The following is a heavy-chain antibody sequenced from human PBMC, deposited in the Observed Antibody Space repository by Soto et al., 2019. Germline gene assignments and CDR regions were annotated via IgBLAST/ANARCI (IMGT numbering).Heavy chain of an antibody. J-gene: IGHJ6*03. CDR2: IYYSEST. D-gene: IGHD3-10*01. CDR3: ARHAGYSGSGRPSPSYYYYYYMDV. CDR1: GGSISSYY. Sequence: PSETLSLTCTVSGGSISSYYWSWIRQPPGKGLEWIGYIYYSESTNYNPSLKSRVTISVDTSKNQFSLKLSSVTAADTAVYYCARHAGYSGSGRPSPSYYYYYYMDVWGKGTTVTVSS. V-gene: IGHV4-59*08.